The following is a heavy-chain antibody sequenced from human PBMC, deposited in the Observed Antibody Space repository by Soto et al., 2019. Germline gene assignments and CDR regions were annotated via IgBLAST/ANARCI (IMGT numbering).Heavy chain of an antibody. Sequence: PGGSLRLSCTASGFTFGDNAVSWVRQAPGKGVEWVGFIRSKGYGGTADYAASVKGRFTISRDDSKSIAYLQMNSLKTEDTAVYYCARAGIDKTGTTHYYYGMEVWGQGITVTVSS. CDR3: ARAGIDKTGTTHYYYGMEV. V-gene: IGHV3-49*04. D-gene: IGHD1-1*01. J-gene: IGHJ6*02. CDR1: GFTFGDNA. CDR2: IRSKGYGGTA.